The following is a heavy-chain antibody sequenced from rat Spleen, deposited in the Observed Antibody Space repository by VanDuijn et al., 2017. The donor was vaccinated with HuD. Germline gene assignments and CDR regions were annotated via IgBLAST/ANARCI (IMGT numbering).Heavy chain of an antibody. V-gene: IGHV5-25*01. CDR2: ITSACGNT. Sequence: EVQLVESGGGLVQPGRSLKLSCAASGFTFSSFVMAWVRHAPKKGLEWVASITSACGNTFYPDSVKGRFTISRDNAKSTLYLHMDILRSEDTATYYCAKRGWYYFDYWGQGVMVTVSS. J-gene: IGHJ2*01. CDR3: AKRGWYYFDY. CDR1: GFTFSSFV.